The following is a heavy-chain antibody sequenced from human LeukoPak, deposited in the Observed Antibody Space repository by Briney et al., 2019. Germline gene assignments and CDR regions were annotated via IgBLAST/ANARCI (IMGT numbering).Heavy chain of an antibody. CDR1: GFTFDDYV. CDR2: ISWNSGSI. Sequence: GGSLRLSCAASGFTFDDYVMHWVRQAPGKGLEWVSGISWNSGSIGYADSVKGRFTVSRDNAKNTLYLQMNSLRAEDTALYYCVREDNYQDAFDKWGQGTLVTVSS. CDR3: VREDNYQDAFDK. J-gene: IGHJ3*02. V-gene: IGHV3-9*01. D-gene: IGHD5-24*01.